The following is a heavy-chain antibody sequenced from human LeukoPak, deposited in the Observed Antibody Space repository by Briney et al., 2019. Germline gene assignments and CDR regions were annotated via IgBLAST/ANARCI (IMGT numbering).Heavy chain of an antibody. Sequence: GGSLRLSCTASGFTFSSYAMNWVRQAPGKGLEWVSAIRSSDGRTYYADSVRGRFTISRDNPKNTLYLQMNSLRAEDTAVYYCAKGTDGDYWGQGTLVTVSS. V-gene: IGHV3-23*01. CDR2: IRSSDGRT. CDR3: AKGTDGDY. CDR1: GFTFSSYA. J-gene: IGHJ4*02. D-gene: IGHD1-1*01.